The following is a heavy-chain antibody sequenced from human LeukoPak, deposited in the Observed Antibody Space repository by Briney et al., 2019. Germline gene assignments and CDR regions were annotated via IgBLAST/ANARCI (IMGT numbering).Heavy chain of an antibody. J-gene: IGHJ4*02. V-gene: IGHV4-39*01. CDR3: ARLGDPTASGY. CDR2: IYYSGST. D-gene: IGHD3-10*01. Sequence: SETLSLTCTVSGGSISSSSYYWGWIRQPRGKGLEWIGSIYYSGSTYYNPCLKSRVTISVDTSKNQFSLKLSSVTAADTAVYYCARLGDPTASGYWGQGTLVTVSS. CDR1: GGSISSSSYY.